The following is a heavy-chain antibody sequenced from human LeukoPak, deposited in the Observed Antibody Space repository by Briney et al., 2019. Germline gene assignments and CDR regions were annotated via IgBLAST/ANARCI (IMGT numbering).Heavy chain of an antibody. J-gene: IGHJ6*03. CDR2: ISSSSSYI. D-gene: IGHD3-22*01. Sequence: GGSLRLSCAASGFTFSDYYMNWVRQAPGRGLDWVSSISSSSSYIYYADSVKGRFTISRDNAKNSLYLQMNSLRAEDTAVYYCARDLLGYNYHYMDVWGKGTTVTVSS. CDR1: GFTFSDYY. V-gene: IGHV3-21*01. CDR3: ARDLLGYNYHYMDV.